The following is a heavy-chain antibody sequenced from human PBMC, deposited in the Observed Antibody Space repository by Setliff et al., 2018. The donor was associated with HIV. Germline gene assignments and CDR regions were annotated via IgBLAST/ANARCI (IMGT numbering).Heavy chain of an antibody. Sequence: SETLSLTCTVSGGSISSGGPGYYWGWVRQPPGGGLEWIGSVYYSGSTYYNPSLRSRVTISVDTSKSQFSLRLTSVTAADTAVYYCAGQDIGAVPALGAFDIWGQGTMVTVSS. V-gene: IGHV4-39*01. CDR2: VYYSGST. J-gene: IGHJ3*02. CDR1: GGSISSGGPGYY. CDR3: AGQDIGAVPALGAFDI. D-gene: IGHD2-2*01.